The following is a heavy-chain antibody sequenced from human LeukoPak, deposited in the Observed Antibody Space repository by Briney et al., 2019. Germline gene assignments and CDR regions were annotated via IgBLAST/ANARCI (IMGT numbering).Heavy chain of an antibody. Sequence: SETLSLTCTVSGGSISSYYWSWIRQPAGKGLEWIGRIYTSGSTNYNPSLKSRVTMSVDTSKNQFSLKLSSVTAADAAVYYCARGRPYSGSLRYYFDYWGQGTLVTVSS. D-gene: IGHD1-26*01. CDR3: ARGRPYSGSLRYYFDY. J-gene: IGHJ4*02. V-gene: IGHV4-4*07. CDR2: IYTSGST. CDR1: GGSISSYY.